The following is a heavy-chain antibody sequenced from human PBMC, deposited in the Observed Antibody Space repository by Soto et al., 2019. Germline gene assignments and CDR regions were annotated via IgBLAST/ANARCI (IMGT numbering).Heavy chain of an antibody. D-gene: IGHD2-2*01. CDR2: IWYDGSNK. V-gene: IGHV3-33*01. J-gene: IGHJ4*02. CDR3: ARDRCSSTSCYFDY. CDR1: GFTFSSYG. Sequence: GGSLRLSCAASGFTFSSYGMHWVRQAPGKGLEWVAVIWYDGSNKYYADSVKGRSTISRDNSKNTLYLQMNSLRAEDTAVYYCARDRCSSTSCYFDYWGQGTLVTVSS.